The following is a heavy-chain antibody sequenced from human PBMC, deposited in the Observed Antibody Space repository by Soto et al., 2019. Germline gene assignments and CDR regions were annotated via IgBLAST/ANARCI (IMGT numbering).Heavy chain of an antibody. D-gene: IGHD2-15*01. Sequence: EEPLEISFKGSGCNFAMIWVGWVRQGPGKGVEWMWSIFPRDSDTRYSPSFQGQVTISADKSTNTAYLQWNRLQASDTAIYYCARYSLIVSPLYVIDVWGQGTTVTVSS. CDR2: IFPRDSDT. CDR3: ARYSLIVSPLYVIDV. CDR1: GCNFAMIW. J-gene: IGHJ6*02. V-gene: IGHV5-51*01.